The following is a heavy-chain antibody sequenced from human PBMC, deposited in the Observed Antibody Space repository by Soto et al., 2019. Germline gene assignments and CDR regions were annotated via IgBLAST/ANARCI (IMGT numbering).Heavy chain of an antibody. CDR2: IYYGGST. V-gene: IGHV4-59*01. Sequence: SETLSLTCTVSGGSISSYYWSWIRQPPGKGLEWIGYIYYGGSTNYNPSLKSRVTISVDTSKNQFSLKLSSVTAADTAVYYCARGAITMVRGVIIPLDYWGQGTLVTVSS. CDR3: ARGAITMVRGVIIPLDY. J-gene: IGHJ4*02. D-gene: IGHD3-10*01. CDR1: GGSISSYY.